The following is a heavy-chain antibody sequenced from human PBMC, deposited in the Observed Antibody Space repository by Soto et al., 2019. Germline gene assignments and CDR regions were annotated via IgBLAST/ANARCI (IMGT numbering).Heavy chain of an antibody. CDR3: ARAKSRKWWPSPWGYFDC. CDR2: INPNSGGT. D-gene: IGHD2-15*01. V-gene: IGHV1-2*04. CDR1: GYTFTGYY. J-gene: IGHJ4*02. Sequence: QVQMVPSGAEVKKPGASVKVSCMASGYTFTGYYMHWVRQAPGQGLEWMGWINPNSGGTNYAQKVQGWVTITRDTAISTAYSELSRLRSDATAVYYCARAKSRKWWPSPWGYFDCWGQGTLVTVSS.